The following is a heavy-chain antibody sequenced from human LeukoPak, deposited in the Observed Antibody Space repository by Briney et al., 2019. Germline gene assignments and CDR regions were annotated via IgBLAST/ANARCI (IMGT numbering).Heavy chain of an antibody. Sequence: GGSLRLSCAASGFTFSSYAMSWVRQAPGKGLEWVSVIYSGGSTYYADSVKGRFTISRDNSKNTLYLQMTSLRAEDTAVYYCARDLRWNDLESDAFDIWGQGTMVTVSS. CDR2: IYSGGST. CDR1: GFTFSSYA. D-gene: IGHD1-1*01. CDR3: ARDLRWNDLESDAFDI. V-gene: IGHV3-66*01. J-gene: IGHJ3*02.